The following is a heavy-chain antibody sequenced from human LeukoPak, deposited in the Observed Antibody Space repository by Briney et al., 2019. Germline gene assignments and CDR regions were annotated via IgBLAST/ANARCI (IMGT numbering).Heavy chain of an antibody. D-gene: IGHD2-8*02. J-gene: IGHJ5*02. V-gene: IGHV3-13*04. CDR2: IDTAGNT. CDR1: GFTFTTYD. CDR3: ARGLPGGLDP. Sequence: PGGSLRLSCAASGFTFTTYDMHWVRQETGKGLEWVSSIDTAGNTYYSASVKGRFTISREDAKNSFFLQMNSLRAGDTAVYYCARGLPGGLDPWGQGTLVTVSS.